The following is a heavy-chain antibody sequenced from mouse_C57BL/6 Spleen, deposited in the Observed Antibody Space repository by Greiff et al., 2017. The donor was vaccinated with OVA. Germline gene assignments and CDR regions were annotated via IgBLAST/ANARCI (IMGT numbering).Heavy chain of an antibody. Sequence: VQLQQSGAELVRPGTSVKVSCKASGYAFTNYLIEWVKQRPGQGLEWIGVINPGSGGTNYNEKFKGKATLTADKSSSTAYMQLSSLTSEDSAVYFCARRGYDGSYWYFDVWGTGTTVTVSS. V-gene: IGHV1-54*01. CDR3: ARRGYDGSYWYFDV. J-gene: IGHJ1*03. CDR1: GYAFTNYL. CDR2: INPGSGGT. D-gene: IGHD2-2*01.